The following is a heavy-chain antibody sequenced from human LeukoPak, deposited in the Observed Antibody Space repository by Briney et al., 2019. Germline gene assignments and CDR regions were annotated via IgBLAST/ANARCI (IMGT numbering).Heavy chain of an antibody. V-gene: IGHV3-64*01. Sequence: PGGSLRLSCAASGFTFSSYAMHWVRQAPGEGLEYVSAISSNGGSTYYANSVKGRFTISRDNSKNTLYLQMGSLRAEDMAVYYCARDRDILTGYYPGGAFDIWGQGTMVTVSS. D-gene: IGHD3-9*01. CDR3: ARDRDILTGYYPGGAFDI. CDR2: ISSNGGST. CDR1: GFTFSSYA. J-gene: IGHJ3*02.